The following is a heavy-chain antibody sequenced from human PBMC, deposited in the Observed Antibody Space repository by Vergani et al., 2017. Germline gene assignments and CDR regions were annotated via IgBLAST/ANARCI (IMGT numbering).Heavy chain of an antibody. CDR1: GCSISSSSHF. J-gene: IGHJ6*02. D-gene: IGHD3-16*01. V-gene: IGHV4-39*01. CDR2: IYYTGRA. CDR3: ARHDAGHYDASYYGLDV. Sequence: QLQLHKSGPGLVKPSETLSLTCTLSGCSISSSSHFWGWLRQTPGKGLEWIGSIYYTGRASYNPSIKSRVSISVDASKNQFSLKLSSVTAADSAVYYCARHDAGHYDASYYGLDVWGQGTTVTVSS.